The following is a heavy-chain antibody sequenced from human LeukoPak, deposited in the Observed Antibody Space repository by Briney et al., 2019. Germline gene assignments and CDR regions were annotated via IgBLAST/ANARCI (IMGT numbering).Heavy chain of an antibody. J-gene: IGHJ4*02. V-gene: IGHV3-7*01. CDR2: IKQDGSEK. CDR3: ARMWIQLWPFDY. CDR1: GFTFSTYW. Sequence: GGSLRLSCAASGFTFSTYWMSWVRQAPGKGLEWVANIKQDGSEKYYVDSVKGRFTIPRDNDKNSLFLQMNSLRAEDTAVYYCARMWIQLWPFDYWGQGTLVTVSS. D-gene: IGHD5-18*01.